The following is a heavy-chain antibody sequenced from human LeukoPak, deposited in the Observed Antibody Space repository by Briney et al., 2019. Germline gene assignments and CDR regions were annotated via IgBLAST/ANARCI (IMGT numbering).Heavy chain of an antibody. J-gene: IGHJ5*02. Sequence: ASVKVSCKASGYTFTSYYMHWVRQAPGQGLEWMGIINPSGGSTSYAQKFQGRVTMTRDMSTSTVYMELSSLRSEDTAVYYCARERYFDWLSVSNWFDPWGQGTLVTVSS. D-gene: IGHD3-9*01. V-gene: IGHV1-46*01. CDR3: ARERYFDWLSVSNWFDP. CDR1: GYTFTSYY. CDR2: INPSGGST.